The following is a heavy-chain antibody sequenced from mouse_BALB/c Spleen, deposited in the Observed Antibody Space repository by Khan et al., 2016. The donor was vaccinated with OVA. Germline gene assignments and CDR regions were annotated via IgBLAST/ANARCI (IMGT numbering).Heavy chain of an antibody. CDR1: GYSITSGYG. J-gene: IGHJ2*01. CDR2: ISYSGST. V-gene: IGHV3-2*02. CDR3: ARTARIKY. Sequence: EVQLQESGPGLVKPSQSLSLTCTVTGYSITSGYGWNWIRQFPGNKLEWMGYISYSGSTNYHPSLQSRISTTRDTSKNQFFLQLNSVTTEDTATYYCARTARIKYWGQGTTLTVSS. D-gene: IGHD1-2*01.